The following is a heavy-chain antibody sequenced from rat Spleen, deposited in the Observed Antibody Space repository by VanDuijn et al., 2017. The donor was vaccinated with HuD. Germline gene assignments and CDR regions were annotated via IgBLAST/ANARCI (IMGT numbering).Heavy chain of an antibody. J-gene: IGHJ2*01. CDR3: TTGGLPYYFDY. CDR2: ISYDGSST. CDR1: GFTFNRYW. V-gene: IGHV5-31*01. Sequence: EVKLVESGGGLVQPGRSLKLSCAASGFTFNRYWMYWVRQAPGKGLEWVSSISYDGSSTYYRDSVKGRFTISRDNAKSTLYLQMNSLRSEDTATYYCTTGGLPYYFDYWGQGVMVTVSS. D-gene: IGHD1-4*01.